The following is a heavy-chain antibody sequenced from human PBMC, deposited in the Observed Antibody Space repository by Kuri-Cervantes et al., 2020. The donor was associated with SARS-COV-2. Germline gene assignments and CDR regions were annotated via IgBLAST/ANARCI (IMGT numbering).Heavy chain of an antibody. CDR1: GYSISSGYY. J-gene: IGHJ3*01. D-gene: IGHD2-2*01. CDR2: IFHSGTT. CDR3: SRSRVPAAAAL. Sequence: SETLSLTCTVSGYSISSGYYWDWIRQSPGKGPEWIGSIFHSGTTYYNPSLRSRVYISLDTSKNQFFLNVTSVTAADTAVYYCSRSRVPAAAALWGQGTMVTVSS. V-gene: IGHV4-38-2*02.